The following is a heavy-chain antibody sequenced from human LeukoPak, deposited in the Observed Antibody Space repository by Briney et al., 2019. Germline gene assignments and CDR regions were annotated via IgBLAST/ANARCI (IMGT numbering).Heavy chain of an antibody. CDR3: AGGGRYFDY. Sequence: GGSLRLSCTASGITFSDYAMSWVRQAPGRGLEWVGFIRNNAYGRTTEYPACVKGRFTISRDDSKSIAYLQMNSLRTEDTAVYYCAGGGRYFDYWGQGTLVTVSS. CDR1: GITFSDYA. J-gene: IGHJ4*02. CDR2: IRNNAYGRTT. V-gene: IGHV3-49*04.